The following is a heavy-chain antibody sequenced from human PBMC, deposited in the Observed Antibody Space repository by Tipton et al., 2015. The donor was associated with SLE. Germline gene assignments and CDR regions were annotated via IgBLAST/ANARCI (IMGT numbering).Heavy chain of an antibody. CDR1: GGSISSSSYY. V-gene: IGHV4-39*07. J-gene: IGHJ6*03. CDR3: SSVGDYFMNV. CDR2: IYYSGST. Sequence: TLSLTCTVSGGSISSSSYYWGWIRQPPGKGLEWIGSIYYSGSTYYNQSLKSRVTISVDTSKNQFSLKLSSVTAADTAVYYCSSVGDYFMNVWGKGTTVTVSS. D-gene: IGHD1-26*01.